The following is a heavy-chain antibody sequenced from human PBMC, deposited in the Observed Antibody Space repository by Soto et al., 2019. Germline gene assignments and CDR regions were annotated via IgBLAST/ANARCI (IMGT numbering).Heavy chain of an antibody. CDR2: IIDSGDRT. V-gene: IGHV3-23*01. CDR1: GVTFSMYA. CDR3: ATDGGIIVKACDAFDG. D-gene: IGHD3-16*02. Sequence: EVQLLESGGGLVKPGASLRLSCASSGVTFSMYAVTWVRQAPGQGLEWVSYIIDSGDRTYYADSVKGRFTISRDRSKNTVSMQMDSLRAEDTTVYYCATDGGIIVKACDAFDGGCQGKKVTVAS. J-gene: IGHJ3*01.